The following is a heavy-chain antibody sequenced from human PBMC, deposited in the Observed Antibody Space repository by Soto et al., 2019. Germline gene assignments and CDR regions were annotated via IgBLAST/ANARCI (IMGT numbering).Heavy chain of an antibody. CDR1: GYTFTSYD. CDR2: MNPNSGNT. Sequence: ASVKVSCKASGYTFTSYDIHWVRQATGQGLEWMGWMNPNSGNTDYAQKFQGRVTMTRDTSTSTVYMELSSLRSEDTAVYYCARGGGAIVVVTASLRYWGQGTLVTVSS. D-gene: IGHD2-21*02. V-gene: IGHV1-8*01. J-gene: IGHJ4*02. CDR3: ARGGGAIVVVTASLRY.